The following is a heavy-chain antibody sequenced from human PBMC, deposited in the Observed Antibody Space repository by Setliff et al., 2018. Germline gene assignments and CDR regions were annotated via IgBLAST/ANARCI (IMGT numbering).Heavy chain of an antibody. CDR3: AISTLSICSGGSCPNAFDV. D-gene: IGHD2-15*01. V-gene: IGHV1-18*01. CDR2: ISNYNDIT. CDR1: TYIFNSYG. Sequence: ASVKVSCKASTYIFNSYGISWVRQAPGHGLEWMGWISNYNDITNYAQRFQGRVTMTTDTSTSAAYMELRSPRSDDTAVYYCAISTLSICSGGSCPNAFDVWGRGTMVTVSS. J-gene: IGHJ3*01.